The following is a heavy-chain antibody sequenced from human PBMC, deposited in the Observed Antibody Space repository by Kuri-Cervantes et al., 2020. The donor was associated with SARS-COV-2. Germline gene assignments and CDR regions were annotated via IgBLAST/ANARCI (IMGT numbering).Heavy chain of an antibody. CDR2: INSDGSST. D-gene: IGHD2-15*01. CDR1: GFTFSSYW. CDR3: ARDLTLGYCSGGSCYYYYYGMDV. V-gene: IGHV3-74*01. Sequence: GGSLRLSCAASGFTFSSYWMHWVRQAPGKGLVWVSRINSDGSSTSHADSVKGRFTISRDNAKNTLYLQMNSLRAEDTAVYYCARDLTLGYCSGGSCYYYYYGMDVWGQGTTVTVSS. J-gene: IGHJ6*02.